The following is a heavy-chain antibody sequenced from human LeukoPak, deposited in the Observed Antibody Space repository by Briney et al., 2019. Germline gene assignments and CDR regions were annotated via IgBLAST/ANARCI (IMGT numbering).Heavy chain of an antibody. CDR3: ARVFDS. V-gene: IGHV4-39*07. J-gene: IGHJ4*02. CDR1: GGSVSTSDYY. Sequence: SETLSLTCTVSGGSVSTSDYYWGWIRQPPGKGPEWIGDIFYTGKTNYNPSLKRRVTISLDTSRNQFSLKLTSVTAADTAVYYCARVFDSWGQGTLVTVSS. CDR2: IFYTGKT.